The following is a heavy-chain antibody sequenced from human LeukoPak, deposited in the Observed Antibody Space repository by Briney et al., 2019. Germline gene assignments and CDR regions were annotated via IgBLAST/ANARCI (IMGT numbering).Heavy chain of an antibody. CDR3: ATVVRDDILTGYYIDY. CDR2: IYYSGST. CDR1: GGSISSYY. D-gene: IGHD3-9*01. Sequence: SETLSLTCTVSGGSISSYYWSWIRQPPGKGLEWIGYIYYSGSTKYNPSFKSLVTISVDTSKNQFSLNLISVTAADTAVYYCATVVRDDILTGYYIDYWGQGTLVTVSS. J-gene: IGHJ4*02. V-gene: IGHV4-59*01.